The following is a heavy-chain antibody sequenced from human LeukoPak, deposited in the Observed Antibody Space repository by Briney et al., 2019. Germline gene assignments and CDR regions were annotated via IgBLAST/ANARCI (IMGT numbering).Heavy chain of an antibody. D-gene: IGHD1-1*01. V-gene: IGHV3-13*01. CDR3: ARGPPRGKYYYMDV. Sequence: GGSLRLSCAASGFTFSSFDMHWVRQPTGQGLEWVSTIGTASDTYYPGSVEGRFTLSRDNAKNPLYLQMNSLTAGDTAVYYCARGPPRGKYYYMDVWGKGTMVTVSS. CDR2: IGTASDT. CDR1: GFTFSSFD. J-gene: IGHJ6*03.